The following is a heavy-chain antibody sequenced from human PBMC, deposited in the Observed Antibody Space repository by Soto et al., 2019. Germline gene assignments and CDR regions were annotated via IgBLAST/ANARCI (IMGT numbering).Heavy chain of an antibody. CDR3: AKRYGSGSYRDFNSYYGMDI. V-gene: IGHV3-23*01. CDR1: RFTFRNYG. D-gene: IGHD3-10*01. Sequence: GGALRLSCAASRFTFRNYGMSWVRQGPGKGLEWVSGISPTGEQRFYVDSVKGRFFISRDNSQNTLSLEMSNLRADDTAVYYCAKRYGSGSYRDFNSYYGMDIWGQGTSVTVSS. CDR2: ISPTGEQR. J-gene: IGHJ6*02.